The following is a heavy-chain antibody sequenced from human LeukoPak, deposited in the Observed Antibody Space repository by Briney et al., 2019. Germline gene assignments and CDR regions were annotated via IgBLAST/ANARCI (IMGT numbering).Heavy chain of an antibody. D-gene: IGHD3-10*01. V-gene: IGHV3-30*18. CDR1: GFTFSSYG. CDR3: AKDPLPGYYYGSGERNYYMDV. Sequence: GGSLRLSCAASGFTFSSYGMHWVRQAPGKGLEWVAVISYDGSNKYYADSVKGRFTISRDNSKNTLYLQMNSLRAEDTAVYYCAKDPLPGYYYGSGERNYYMDVWGKGTTVTISS. J-gene: IGHJ6*03. CDR2: ISYDGSNK.